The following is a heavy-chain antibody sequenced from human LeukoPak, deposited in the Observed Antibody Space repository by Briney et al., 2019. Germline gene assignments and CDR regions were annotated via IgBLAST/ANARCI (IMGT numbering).Heavy chain of an antibody. CDR2: INHSGST. D-gene: IGHD3-22*01. Sequence: PSETLSLTCAVYGGSFSGYYWSWIRQPPGKGLEWIGEINHSGSTNYNPSLKSRVTISVDTSKNQFSLKLSSVTAADTAVYYCARDAGPINYYDSRDRSSVDYWGQGTLVTVSS. CDR3: ARDAGPINYYDSRDRSSVDY. V-gene: IGHV4-34*01. J-gene: IGHJ4*02. CDR1: GGSFSGYY.